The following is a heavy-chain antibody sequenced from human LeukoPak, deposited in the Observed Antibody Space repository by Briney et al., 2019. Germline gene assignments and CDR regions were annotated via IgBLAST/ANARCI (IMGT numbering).Heavy chain of an antibody. CDR2: IYYSGST. J-gene: IGHJ6*03. V-gene: IGHV4-39*07. Sequence: SETLSLTCTVSGGSISSSSYYWGWIRQPPGKGLGWSGSIYYSGSTYYNPSLKRRVHISVDTSKNQFSLKLSSVTAADTAVYYCARAYYDSSGYYYYYNMDVWGKGTTVTVSS. CDR1: GGSISSSSYY. CDR3: ARAYYDSSGYYYYYNMDV. D-gene: IGHD3-22*01.